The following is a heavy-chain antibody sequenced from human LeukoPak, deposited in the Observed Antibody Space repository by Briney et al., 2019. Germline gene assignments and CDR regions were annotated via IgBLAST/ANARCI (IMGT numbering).Heavy chain of an antibody. J-gene: IGHJ6*03. CDR1: GYTFTGYY. D-gene: IGHD3-22*01. CDR3: ARGPNYYDSGGYYSYYYYMDV. Sequence: ASVTVSCKASGYTFTGYYMHWVRQAPGQGLEWMGWINPNSGGTNYAQKFQGRVTMTRDASISTAYMDLSRLRSDDTAVYYCARGPNYYDSGGYYSYYYYMDVWGKGTTVTVSS. CDR2: INPNSGGT. V-gene: IGHV1-2*02.